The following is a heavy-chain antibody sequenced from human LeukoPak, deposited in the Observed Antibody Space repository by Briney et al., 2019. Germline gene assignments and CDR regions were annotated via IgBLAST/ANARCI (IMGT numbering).Heavy chain of an antibody. Sequence: TGGSLRLSCAASGFTFSNYAMHWVRQAPGQGLEWVAVISYDGNNKYYADSVKGRFTISRDNSKNTLHLQMNSLRVEDTAVYYCAKDFIVAAGTAAFDIWGQGTMVTVSS. V-gene: IGHV3-30-3*01. CDR3: AKDFIVAAGTAAFDI. D-gene: IGHD6-13*01. CDR1: GFTFSNYA. CDR2: ISYDGNNK. J-gene: IGHJ3*02.